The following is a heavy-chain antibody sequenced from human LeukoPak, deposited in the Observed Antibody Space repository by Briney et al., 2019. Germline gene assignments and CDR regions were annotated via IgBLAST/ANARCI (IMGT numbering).Heavy chain of an antibody. Sequence: GGSLRLSCAASGFTFSSYDMHWVRQATGKGLEWVSAIGTAGDTYYPGSVKGRFTISRENAKNSLYLQMNSPRAGDTAVYYCARGFKGYYDSSGYFFDYWGQGTLVTVSS. D-gene: IGHD3-22*01. V-gene: IGHV3-13*01. CDR3: ARGFKGYYDSSGYFFDY. CDR1: GFTFSSYD. CDR2: IGTAGDT. J-gene: IGHJ4*02.